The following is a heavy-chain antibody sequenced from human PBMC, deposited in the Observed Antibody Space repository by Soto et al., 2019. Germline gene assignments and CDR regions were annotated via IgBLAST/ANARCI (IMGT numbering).Heavy chain of an antibody. CDR1: SGSFSGYY. CDR3: ARVGYCSTTSCYRNWFDP. V-gene: IGHV4-34*01. Sequence: QVQLQQWGAGLLKPSETLSLTCAVYSGSFSGYYWSWIRQPPGKGLEWIGEINHSGSTNYNPSLKSRVTISVDTSKNQFSLKLISVTAADTAVYYCARVGYCSTTSCYRNWFDPWGQGTLVTVSS. CDR2: INHSGST. J-gene: IGHJ5*02. D-gene: IGHD2-2*01.